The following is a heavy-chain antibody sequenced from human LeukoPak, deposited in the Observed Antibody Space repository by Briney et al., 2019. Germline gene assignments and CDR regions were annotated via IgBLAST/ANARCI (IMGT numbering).Heavy chain of an antibody. Sequence: GGSLRLSCAASGFTVSSNYMSWVRQAPGKGLEWVAVISYDGSNKYYADSVKGRFTISRDNSKNTLYLQMNSLRAEDTAVYYCARCGGGIFGVLDYWGQGTLVTVSS. CDR2: ISYDGSNK. CDR1: GFTVSSNY. V-gene: IGHV3-30*03. D-gene: IGHD3-3*01. CDR3: ARCGGGIFGVLDY. J-gene: IGHJ4*02.